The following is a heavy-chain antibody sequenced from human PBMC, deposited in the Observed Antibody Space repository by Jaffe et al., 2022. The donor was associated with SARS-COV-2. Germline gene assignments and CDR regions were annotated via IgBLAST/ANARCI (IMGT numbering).Heavy chain of an antibody. CDR3: AIDSVGAGSNSYFDY. CDR1: GFTFSNYA. Sequence: EVQLLESGGGLVQPGGSLRLSCAASGFTFSNYAMTWVRQAPGKGLEWVSAISGSGDNTYFADSVKGRFTVSRDNSKNTLFLQVNSLRAEDTAVYYCAIDSVGAGSNSYFDYWGQGTLVTVSS. CDR2: ISGSGDNT. J-gene: IGHJ4*02. V-gene: IGHV3-23*01. D-gene: IGHD6-19*01.